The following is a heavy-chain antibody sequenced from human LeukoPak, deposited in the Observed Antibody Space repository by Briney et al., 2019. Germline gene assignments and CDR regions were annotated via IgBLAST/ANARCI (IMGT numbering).Heavy chain of an antibody. Sequence: GGSLRLSCAASGFTFSNTALTWVRQAPGRGLEWVSTVTGSDDETYYADSVKGRFTISRDYSKSTLLLQMNSLRVEDTDIYFCAKGPRLHSGYHPDYWGRGTLVTVSS. CDR2: VTGSDDET. CDR3: AKGPRLHSGYHPDY. J-gene: IGHJ4*02. CDR1: GFTFSNTA. V-gene: IGHV3-23*01. D-gene: IGHD3-22*01.